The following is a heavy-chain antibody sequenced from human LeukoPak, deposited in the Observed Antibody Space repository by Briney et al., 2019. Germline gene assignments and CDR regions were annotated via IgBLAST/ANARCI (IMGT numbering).Heavy chain of an antibody. CDR2: ISSSGSTI. V-gene: IGHV3-11*04. CDR3: ATRGPSDCGGDCYYWFDP. CDR1: GFTFSDYY. J-gene: IGHJ5*02. Sequence: GGSLRLSCAASGFTFSDYYMSWIRQAPGKGLEWVSYISSSGSTIYYADSVKGRFTISRDNAKNSLYPQMNSLRAEDTAVYYCATRGPSDCGGDCYYWFDPWGQGTLVTVSS. D-gene: IGHD2-21*02.